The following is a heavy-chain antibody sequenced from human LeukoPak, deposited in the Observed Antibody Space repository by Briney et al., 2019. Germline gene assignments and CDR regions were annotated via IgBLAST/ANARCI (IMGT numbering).Heavy chain of an antibody. Sequence: GGSLRLSCAASGFTVSSNYMTWVRQAPGKGLEWLSVIYSGGDTYYADSVKGRFTISRDNSKDTLYLQMNSLRAEDTAVYYCARRSGEGYFDCWGQGTLVTVSS. CDR2: IYSGGDT. CDR3: ARRSGEGYFDC. V-gene: IGHV3-66*01. D-gene: IGHD1-26*01. J-gene: IGHJ4*02. CDR1: GFTVSSNY.